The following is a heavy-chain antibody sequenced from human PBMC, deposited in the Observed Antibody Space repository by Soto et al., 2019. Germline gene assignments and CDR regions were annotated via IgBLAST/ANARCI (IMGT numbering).Heavy chain of an antibody. V-gene: IGHV3-21*01. Sequence: PGGSLRLSCAASGSTFSSYSMNWVRQAPGKGLEWVSSISSSSSYIYYADSVKGRFTISRDNAKNSLYLQMNSLRAEDTDVYYCAREGQWLPDYWGQGTLVTVSS. D-gene: IGHD6-19*01. CDR2: ISSSSSYI. J-gene: IGHJ4*02. CDR3: AREGQWLPDY. CDR1: GSTFSSYS.